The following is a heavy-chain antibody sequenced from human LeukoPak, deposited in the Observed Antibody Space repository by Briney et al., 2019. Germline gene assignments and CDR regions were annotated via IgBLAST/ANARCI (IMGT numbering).Heavy chain of an antibody. CDR2: ISNSGGSP. CDR3: ADLGTTCYYDISTY. D-gene: IGHD3-16*01. V-gene: IGHV3-23*01. J-gene: IGHJ4*02. CDR1: GFSFSSYA. Sequence: PGGSLRLSCAASGFSFSSYAMSWVRQAPGKGLEWVSGISNSGGSPYYADSVQRRFTIYRDNSKNTLFLQMTGLRAEDTAVYYCADLGTTCYYDISTYWGEGTLVAVSS.